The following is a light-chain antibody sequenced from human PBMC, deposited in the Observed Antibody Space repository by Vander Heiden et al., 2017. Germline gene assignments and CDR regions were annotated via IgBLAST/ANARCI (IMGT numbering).Light chain of an antibody. CDR2: GAS. CDR3: QQYNSWPPLT. J-gene: IGKJ4*01. Sequence: EIVMTQSPATLSVSPGERATLSCRASQSVSNNLAWYQQKPCQAPRLLIYGASTRATGIPARFSGSASGTEFTLTISSLQSEDSAVYYCQQYNSWPPLTFGGGTKVEIK. CDR1: QSVSNN. V-gene: IGKV3-15*01.